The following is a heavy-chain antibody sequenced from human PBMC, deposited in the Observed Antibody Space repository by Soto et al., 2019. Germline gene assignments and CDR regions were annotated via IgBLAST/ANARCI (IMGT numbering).Heavy chain of an antibody. CDR1: GFTFDDYG. CDR3: ARDVKPSLTGYYKGWFDP. V-gene: IGHV3-20*01. D-gene: IGHD3-9*01. CDR2: INWNGGST. Sequence: EVQLVESGGGVVRPGGSLRLSCAASGFTFDDYGMSWVRQAPGKGLEWVSGINWNGGSTGYADSVKGRFTISRDNAKNSLYLQMNSLSAEDTALYHCARDVKPSLTGYYKGWFDPWGQGTLVTVSS. J-gene: IGHJ5*02.